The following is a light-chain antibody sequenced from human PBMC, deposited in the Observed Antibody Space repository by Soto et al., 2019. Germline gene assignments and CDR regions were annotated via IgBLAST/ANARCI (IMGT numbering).Light chain of an antibody. CDR3: QQYGNSPRWT. J-gene: IGKJ1*01. CDR2: TAS. V-gene: IGKV3-20*01. Sequence: EIVLTQSPGTLSLSPGERATLSCRASQSISNNYLAWYQQRPGQAPRLLIYTASSRATGIPDRFSGSGSGTDFTLTISRLEPEDFAVYYCQQYGNSPRWTFGQGTKVDIK. CDR1: QSISNNY.